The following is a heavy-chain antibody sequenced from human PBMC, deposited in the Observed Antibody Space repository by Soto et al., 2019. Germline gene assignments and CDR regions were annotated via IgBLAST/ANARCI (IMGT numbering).Heavy chain of an antibody. Sequence: GGSLRLACAASGFTFSSYGMHRVRQAPGKGLEWVAVIWYDGSNKYYADSVKGRFTISRDNSKNTLYLQMNSLRAEDTAVYYCARDYYYGSGSYNPIDYWGQGNLVTLSS. D-gene: IGHD3-10*01. J-gene: IGHJ4*02. CDR3: ARDYYYGSGSYNPIDY. CDR2: IWYDGSNK. V-gene: IGHV3-33*01. CDR1: GFTFSSYG.